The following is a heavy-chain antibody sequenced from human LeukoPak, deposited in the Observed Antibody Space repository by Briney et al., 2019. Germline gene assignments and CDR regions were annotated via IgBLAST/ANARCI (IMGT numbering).Heavy chain of an antibody. J-gene: IGHJ2*01. CDR3: AKATGDWYFDL. V-gene: IGHV3-9*01. Sequence: GGSLRLSCAASGFTFSSYWMHWVRQAPGKGLEWVSGISWNSGRKGYADSVQGRFTISRDNAKKSLYLQMDSLRPEDTALYYCAKATGDWYFDLWGRGTLVSVSS. CDR2: ISWNSGRK. D-gene: IGHD7-27*01. CDR1: GFTFSSYW.